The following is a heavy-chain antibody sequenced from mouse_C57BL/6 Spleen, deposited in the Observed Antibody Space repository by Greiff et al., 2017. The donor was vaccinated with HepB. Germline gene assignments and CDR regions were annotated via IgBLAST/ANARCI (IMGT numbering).Heavy chain of an antibody. D-gene: IGHD3-2*02. Sequence: QVQLQQPGAELVRPGPSVKLSCKASGYTFTSYWMHWVKQRPGQGLEWIGVIDPSDSYTNYNQKFKGKATLTVDTSSSTAYMQLSSLTSEDSAVFYCARRGHSSGYVGYWGQGTTLTVSS. J-gene: IGHJ2*01. CDR2: IDPSDSYT. V-gene: IGHV1-59*01. CDR1: GYTFTSYW. CDR3: ARRGHSSGYVGY.